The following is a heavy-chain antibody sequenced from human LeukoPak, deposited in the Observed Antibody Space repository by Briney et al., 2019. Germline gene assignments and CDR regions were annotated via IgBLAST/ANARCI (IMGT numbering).Heavy chain of an antibody. CDR2: ISYDGSNK. J-gene: IGHJ6*04. V-gene: IGHV3-30*18. CDR3: AKDREQWLVLVSYYYYGMDV. D-gene: IGHD6-19*01. CDR1: GFTSSNYG. Sequence: GRSLRLSCAASGFTSSNYGMHWVRQAPGKGLEWVAVISYDGSNKYYADSVKGRFTISRDNSKNTLYLQMNSLRAEDTAVYYCAKDREQWLVLVSYYYYGMDVWGKGTTVTVSS.